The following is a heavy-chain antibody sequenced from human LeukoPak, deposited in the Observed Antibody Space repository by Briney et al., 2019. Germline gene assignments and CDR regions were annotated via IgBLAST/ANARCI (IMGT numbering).Heavy chain of an antibody. CDR3: ARLLYYDSSGYLGYYFDY. D-gene: IGHD3-22*01. V-gene: IGHV4-59*08. J-gene: IGHJ4*02. CDR2: IYYSGST. Sequence: SETLSLTCTVSGGSISSYYWSWIRQPPGKGLEGIGYIYYSGSTNYNPSLKSRVTISVDTSKNQFSLKLSSVTAADTAVYYCARLLYYDSSGYLGYYFDYWGQGTLVTVSS. CDR1: GGSISSYY.